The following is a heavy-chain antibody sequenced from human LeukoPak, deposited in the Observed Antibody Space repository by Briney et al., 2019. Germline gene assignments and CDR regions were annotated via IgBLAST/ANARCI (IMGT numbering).Heavy chain of an antibody. CDR2: INPSGGST. V-gene: IGHV1-46*01. Sequence: GASVKVSCKASGYTFTSYYMHWVRQAPGQGLEWMGIINPSGGSTSYAQKFQGRVTMTRDMSTSTDYMELSSLRSEDTAVYYCARISYSSSWYPRSGGYMDVWGKGTTVTVSS. J-gene: IGHJ6*03. CDR1: GYTFTSYY. D-gene: IGHD6-13*01. CDR3: ARISYSSSWYPRSGGYMDV.